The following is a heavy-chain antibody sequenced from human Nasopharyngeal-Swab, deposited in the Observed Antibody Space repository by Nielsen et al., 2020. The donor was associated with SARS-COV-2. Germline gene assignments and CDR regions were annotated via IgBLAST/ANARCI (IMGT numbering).Heavy chain of an antibody. V-gene: IGHV5-51*01. CDR2: YPGDSGT. Sequence: QVSCKGSGYSFTSYWIGWVRQMPGKGLEWMGIYPGDSGTRYSPSFQGQVTISADKSISTAYLQWSSLKASDTAMYYCARPSFHEGFDYWGQGTLVTVSS. D-gene: IGHD2-21*01. CDR1: GYSFTSYW. J-gene: IGHJ4*02. CDR3: ARPSFHEGFDY.